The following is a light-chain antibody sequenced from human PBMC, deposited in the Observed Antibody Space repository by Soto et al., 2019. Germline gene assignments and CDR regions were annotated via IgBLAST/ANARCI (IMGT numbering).Light chain of an antibody. J-gene: IGKJ1*01. CDR2: DAS. CDR3: QQSYNSHPT. CDR1: QTIGSW. V-gene: IGKV1-5*01. Sequence: DIQMAQSPSTLSASVGDRVTVTCRASQTIGSWLAWYQQKPGRAPKLLIYDASSLQSGVPSRFNGSGSGTDFTLTISNLQPEDSATYYCQQSYNSHPTFGQGTKVDIK.